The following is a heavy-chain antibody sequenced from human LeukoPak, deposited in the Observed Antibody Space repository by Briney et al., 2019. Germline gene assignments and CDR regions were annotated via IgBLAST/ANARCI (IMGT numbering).Heavy chain of an antibody. CDR1: GFTFNKVW. Sequence: GGSLRLSCAASGFTFNKVWMSWVRQAPGKGLEWVGRIKSKTDGGTIDYAAPVKGRFTISRDDSKDTLFLQMNSLKTEDTAVYYCTTDLSELDDSGYYAKYFHHWGQGTLVSVSS. J-gene: IGHJ1*01. CDR3: TTDLSELDDSGYYAKYFHH. D-gene: IGHD3-22*01. V-gene: IGHV3-15*01. CDR2: IKSKTDGGTI.